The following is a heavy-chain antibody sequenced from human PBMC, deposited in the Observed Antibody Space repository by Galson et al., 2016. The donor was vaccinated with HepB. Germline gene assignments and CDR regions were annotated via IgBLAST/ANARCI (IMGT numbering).Heavy chain of an antibody. D-gene: IGHD3-10*01. J-gene: IGHJ4*02. CDR2: ISSSRGYT. CDR3: AKEIPGGESTASPFDY. CDR1: GFTFSEYY. V-gene: IGHV3-11*05. Sequence: SLRLSCAASGFTFSEYYMSWVRQAPGKGLECVSYISSSRGYTHYAESVKGRFTISRDNAKNTLYLEMNSLSAADTAIYYCAKEIPGGESTASPFDYWGQGTLLTFS.